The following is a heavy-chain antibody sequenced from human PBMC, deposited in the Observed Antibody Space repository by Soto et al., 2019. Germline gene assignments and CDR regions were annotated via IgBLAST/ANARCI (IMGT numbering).Heavy chain of an antibody. V-gene: IGHV4-34*01. CDR2: INHSGST. J-gene: IGHJ4*02. CDR3: ARGGITMIVVVRPWFDY. Sequence: NPSETLSLTCAVYGGSFSGYYWSWIRQPPGKGLEWIGEINHSGSTNYNPSLKSRVTISVDTSKNQFSLKLSSVTAADTAVYYCARGGITMIVVVRPWFDYWGQGTLVTVSS. D-gene: IGHD3-22*01. CDR1: GGSFSGYY.